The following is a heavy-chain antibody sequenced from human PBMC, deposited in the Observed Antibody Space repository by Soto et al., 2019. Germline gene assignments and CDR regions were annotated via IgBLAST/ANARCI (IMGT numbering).Heavy chain of an antibody. V-gene: IGHV1-3*01. CDR2: INAGNGNT. Sequence: ASVKVSCKASGYTFTSYAMHWVRQAPGQRLEWMGWINAGNGNTKYSQKFQGRVTITRDTSASTAYMELSSLRSEDTAVYYCARDPKQLVRHYYYYGMDVWGQGTTVTVSS. CDR3: ARDPKQLVRHYYYYGMDV. CDR1: GYTFTSYA. D-gene: IGHD6-13*01. J-gene: IGHJ6*02.